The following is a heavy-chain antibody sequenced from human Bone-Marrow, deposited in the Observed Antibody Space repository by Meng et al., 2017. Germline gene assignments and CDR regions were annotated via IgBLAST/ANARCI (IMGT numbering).Heavy chain of an antibody. Sequence: VQLVVLWGGLVQPGRSLGPSCAASGLTCSSYAIHWVRQAPGKGLEWVAVISYDGSNKYYADSVKGRFTISRDNSKNTLYLQMNSLRAEDTAVYYCARLVVVAAIDYWGQGTLVTVSS. D-gene: IGHD2-15*01. J-gene: IGHJ4*02. CDR1: GLTCSSYA. CDR3: ARLVVVAAIDY. V-gene: IGHV3-30*01. CDR2: ISYDGSNK.